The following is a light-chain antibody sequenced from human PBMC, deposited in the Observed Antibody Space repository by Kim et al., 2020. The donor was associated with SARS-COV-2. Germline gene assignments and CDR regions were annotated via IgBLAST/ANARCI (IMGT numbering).Light chain of an antibody. CDR3: QQSYSSHYT. Sequence: ASVGDRVTITCRASQSISSYLNWYQQKPGKAPKLLIYAASSLQSGVPSRFSGSGSGTDFTLTISSLQPEDFATYYCQQSYSSHYTFGQGTKLEI. CDR2: AAS. V-gene: IGKV1-39*01. CDR1: QSISSY. J-gene: IGKJ2*01.